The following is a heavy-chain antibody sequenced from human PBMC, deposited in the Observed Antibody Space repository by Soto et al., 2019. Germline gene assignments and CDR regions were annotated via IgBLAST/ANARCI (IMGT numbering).Heavy chain of an antibody. CDR2: INHSGST. CDR1: GGSFSGYY. D-gene: IGHD4-4*01. Sequence: SDTLSLTCAVYGGSFSGYYWSWIRQPPGKGLEWIGEINHSGSTNYNPSLKSRVTISVDTSKNQFSLKLSSVTAADTAVYYCASSRRTVTRGKYGMDVWGQGTTVTVSS. V-gene: IGHV4-34*01. J-gene: IGHJ6*02. CDR3: ASSRRTVTRGKYGMDV.